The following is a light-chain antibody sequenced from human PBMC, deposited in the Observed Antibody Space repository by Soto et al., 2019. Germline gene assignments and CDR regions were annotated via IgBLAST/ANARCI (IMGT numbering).Light chain of an antibody. V-gene: IGKV3-20*01. Sequence: EILLTQSPGTLSLSPGERATLSCRASQSVSSSYLAWYQQKPGQAPSLLIFGASNRANGIPDRLSGSGSGTEFTLTISSLQSEDSAVYYCQQYVSSWTFGQGTKVDIK. CDR1: QSVSSSY. J-gene: IGKJ1*01. CDR2: GAS. CDR3: QQYVSSWT.